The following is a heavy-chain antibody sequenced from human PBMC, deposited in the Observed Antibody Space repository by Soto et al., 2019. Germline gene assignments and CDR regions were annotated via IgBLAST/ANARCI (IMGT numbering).Heavy chain of an antibody. CDR1: GDSISAYS. D-gene: IGHD3-22*01. CDR3: TNMDPADTATYFCARTPYDSADYKRVAWYFDF. Sequence: SETLSLTCTVSGDSISAYSWSWVRQPPGKGLEWIGNIHYNGNTKYNPSLKYWDDDRRYSPSLKTRLSITKDTSKNQVVLKMTNMDPADTATYFCARTPYDSADYKRVAWYFDFWGPGTLVTVSS. V-gene: IGHV4-59*01. J-gene: IGHJ2*01. CDR2: IHYNGNT.